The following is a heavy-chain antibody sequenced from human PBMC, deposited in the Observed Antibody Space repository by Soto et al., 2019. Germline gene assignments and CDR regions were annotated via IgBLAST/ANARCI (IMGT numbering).Heavy chain of an antibody. CDR1: GGSISSSSYY. CDR2: IYYSGST. J-gene: IGHJ5*02. CDR3: ARPIPGIAGNWFDP. Sequence: PSETLSLTCTVSGGSISSSSYYWGWIRQPPGKGLEWIGSIYYSGSTYYNPSLKSRVTISVDTSKNQFSLKLSSVTAADTAVYYCARPIPGIAGNWFDPWGQGTLVTVSS. D-gene: IGHD6-13*01. V-gene: IGHV4-39*01.